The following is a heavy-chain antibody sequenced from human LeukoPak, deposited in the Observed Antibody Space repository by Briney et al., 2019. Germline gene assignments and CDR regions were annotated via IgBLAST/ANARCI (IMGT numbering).Heavy chain of an antibody. V-gene: IGHV1-18*01. D-gene: IGHD6-19*01. CDR1: GYTFTSYG. Sequence: ASVKVSCKASGYTFTSYGISWVRRAPGQGLEWMGWISAYNGNTNYAQKLQGRVTMTTDTSTSTAYMELRSLRSDDTAVYYCARARSGFPTDAFDIWGQGTMVTVPS. CDR2: ISAYNGNT. J-gene: IGHJ3*02. CDR3: ARARSGFPTDAFDI.